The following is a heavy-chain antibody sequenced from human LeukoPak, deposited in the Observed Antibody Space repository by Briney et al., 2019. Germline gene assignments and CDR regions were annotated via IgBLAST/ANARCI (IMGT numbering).Heavy chain of an antibody. CDR2: ISSSGSTI. CDR3: ARDSRVGESLSAIY. D-gene: IGHD3-10*01. J-gene: IGHJ4*02. V-gene: IGHV3-11*04. CDR1: GFTFSDYY. Sequence: GGSLRLSCAASGFTFSDYYMSWIRQAPGKGLEWVSYISSSGSTIYYADSVKGRFTISRDNAKNSLYLQMNSLRAEDTAVYYCARDSRVGESLSAIYWGQGTLVTVSS.